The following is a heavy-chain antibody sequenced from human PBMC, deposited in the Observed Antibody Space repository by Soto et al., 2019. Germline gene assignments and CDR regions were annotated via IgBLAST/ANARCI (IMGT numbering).Heavy chain of an antibody. CDR2: ISSSGSTI. D-gene: IGHD5-12*01. CDR1: GFTFSDYY. CDR3: ARWDDSGYDWGSWFDP. V-gene: IGHV3-11*01. Sequence: GGSLRLSCAASGFTFSDYYMSWIRQAPGKGLEWVSYISSSGSTIYYADSVKGRFTISRDNAKNSLYLQMNSLRAEDTAVYYCARWDDSGYDWGSWFDPWGQGTLVTVSS. J-gene: IGHJ5*02.